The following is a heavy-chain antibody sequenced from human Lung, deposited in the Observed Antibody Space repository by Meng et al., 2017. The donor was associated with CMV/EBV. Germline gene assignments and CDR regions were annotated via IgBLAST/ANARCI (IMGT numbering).Heavy chain of an antibody. CDR3: ARDCATTSCYNPINTYYHFYGLDV. CDR1: GFTFSDYY. Sequence: SCAVSGFTFSDYYMAWIRQAPGKGLEWVSYISGSGTTTYYADSVQGRFTISRDSAKNSLYLEMNSLRAEDTAVYYCARDCATTSCYNPINTYYHFYGLDVWXQGTTVTVSS. D-gene: IGHD2-2*02. CDR2: ISGSGTTT. V-gene: IGHV3-11*01. J-gene: IGHJ6*02.